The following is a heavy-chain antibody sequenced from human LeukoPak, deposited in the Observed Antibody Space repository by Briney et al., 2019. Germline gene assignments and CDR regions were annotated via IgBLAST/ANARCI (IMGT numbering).Heavy chain of an antibody. D-gene: IGHD3-10*01. Sequence: PSETLSPTCTVSGGSISSSSYYWGWIRQPPGKGLEWIGSIYYSGSTYYNPSLKSRVTISVDTSKNQFSLKLSSVTAADTAVYYCARVPLLLLWFGEPRPTESYFDYWGQGTLVTVSS. CDR3: ARVPLLLLWFGEPRPTESYFDY. CDR1: GGSISSSSYY. V-gene: IGHV4-39*07. CDR2: IYYSGST. J-gene: IGHJ4*02.